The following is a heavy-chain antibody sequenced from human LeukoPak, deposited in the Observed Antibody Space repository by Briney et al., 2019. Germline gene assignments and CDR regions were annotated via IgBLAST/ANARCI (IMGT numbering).Heavy chain of an antibody. V-gene: IGHV1-69*13. Sequence: SVKVSCKVSGGTFSSYAISWVRQAPGQGLEWMGGIIPIFGTANYAQKFQGRVTITADESTSTAYMELSSLRSEDTAVYYCARGAQHDYVWGSYRSFDYWGQGTLVTVSS. CDR3: ARGAQHDYVWGSYRSFDY. J-gene: IGHJ4*02. CDR1: GGTFSSYA. CDR2: IIPIFGTA. D-gene: IGHD3-16*02.